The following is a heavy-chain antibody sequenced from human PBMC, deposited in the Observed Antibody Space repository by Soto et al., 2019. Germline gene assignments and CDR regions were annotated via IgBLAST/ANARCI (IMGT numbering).Heavy chain of an antibody. CDR1: GYTFTGYY. Sequence: ASVKVSCKASGYTFTGYYMHWVRQAPGKGLEWMGWLNPNSGGTNYAQKFQGRVTMTEDTSTDTAYMELSSLRSDDSAVYYCAVGGRLHHSSFDSWGQGTLVTVSS. D-gene: IGHD3-16*01. CDR2: LNPNSGGT. CDR3: AVGGRLHHSSFDS. V-gene: IGHV1-2*02. J-gene: IGHJ4*02.